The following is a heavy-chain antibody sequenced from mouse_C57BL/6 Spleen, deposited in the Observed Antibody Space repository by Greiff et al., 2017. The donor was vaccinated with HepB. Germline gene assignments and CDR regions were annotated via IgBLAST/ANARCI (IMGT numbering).Heavy chain of an antibody. V-gene: IGHV1-18*01. CDR1: GYTFTDYN. CDR2: INPNNGGT. D-gene: IGHD2-5*01. Sequence: EVQLQQSGPELVKPGASVKIPCKASGYTFTDYNMDWVKQSHGKSLEWIGDINPNNGGTIYNQKFKGKATLTVDKSSSTAYMELRSLTSEDTAVYYCARRAYYSNLFDYWGQGTTLTVSS. J-gene: IGHJ2*01. CDR3: ARRAYYSNLFDY.